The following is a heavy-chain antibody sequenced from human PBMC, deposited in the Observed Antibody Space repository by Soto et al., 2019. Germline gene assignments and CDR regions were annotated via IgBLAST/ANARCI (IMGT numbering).Heavy chain of an antibody. CDR2: IYYSGST. V-gene: IGHV4-61*01. Sequence: SETLSLTCTVSGGSVSSGSYYWSWIRQPPGKGLEWIGYIYYSGSTNYNPSLKSRVTISVDTSKNQFSLKLSSVTAADTAVYYCARVRVGASREEGCDYWGQGTLVTVSS. J-gene: IGHJ4*02. D-gene: IGHD1-26*01. CDR1: GGSVSSGSYY. CDR3: ARVRVGASREEGCDY.